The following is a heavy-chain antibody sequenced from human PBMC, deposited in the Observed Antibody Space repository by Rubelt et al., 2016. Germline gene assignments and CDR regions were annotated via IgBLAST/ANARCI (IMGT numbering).Heavy chain of an antibody. Sequence: ECGGGLVQPGGSLRLSCSASGFTFRSCAMHWVRQAPGKGLEYVSAIVDNGGTTYYADSVKGRFTISRDNSKNTLYLQMSSLRAEDTAMYYCARVSRFANYYYGMDVWGQGTTVTVSS. CDR3: ARVSRFANYYYGMDV. D-gene: IGHD2-21*01. CDR1: GFTFRSCA. V-gene: IGHV3-64D*06. CDR2: IVDNGGTT. J-gene: IGHJ6*02.